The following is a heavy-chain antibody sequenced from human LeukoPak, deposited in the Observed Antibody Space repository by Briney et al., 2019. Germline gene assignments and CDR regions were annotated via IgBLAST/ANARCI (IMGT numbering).Heavy chain of an antibody. CDR3: ARDIWGGGYHSNSSDY. V-gene: IGHV1-69*04. Sequence: SVKVSCKASGGTFSSYAISWVRQAPGQGLEWMGRIIPILGIANYAQKFQGRVTITADKSTSTAYMELSSLRSEDTAVYYCARDIWGGGYHSNSSDYWGQGTLVTVSS. CDR2: IIPILGIA. J-gene: IGHJ4*02. CDR1: GGTFSSYA. D-gene: IGHD2/OR15-2a*01.